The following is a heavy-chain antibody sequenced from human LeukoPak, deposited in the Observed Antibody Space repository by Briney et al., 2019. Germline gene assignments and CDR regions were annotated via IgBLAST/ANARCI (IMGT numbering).Heavy chain of an antibody. CDR1: GFTFSSYW. CDR2: IKQDGSEK. D-gene: IGHD1-26*01. Sequence: GGSLRLSCAASGFTFSSYWMSWVRQAPGKGLEWVANIKQDGSEKYYVDSVKGRFTISGDNAKNSLYLQMNSLRAEDTAVYYCAKSKRKWELHHAFDIWGRGTMVTVSS. CDR3: AKSKRKWELHHAFDI. V-gene: IGHV3-7*01. J-gene: IGHJ3*02.